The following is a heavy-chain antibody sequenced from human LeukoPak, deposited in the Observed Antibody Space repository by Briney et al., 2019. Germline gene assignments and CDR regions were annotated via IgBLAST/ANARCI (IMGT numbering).Heavy chain of an antibody. D-gene: IGHD3-22*01. V-gene: IGHV4-4*09. J-gene: IGHJ6*03. CDR2: IYTSGST. CDR3: ARLSYDSSGYYRYYYYYYMDV. CDR1: GFTFSSYE. Sequence: GSLRLSCAASGFTFSSYEMNWVRQAPGKGLEWIGYIYTSGSTNYNPSLKSRVTISVDTSKNQFSLKLSSVTAADTAVYYCARLSYDSSGYYRYYYYYYMDVWGKGTTVTVSS.